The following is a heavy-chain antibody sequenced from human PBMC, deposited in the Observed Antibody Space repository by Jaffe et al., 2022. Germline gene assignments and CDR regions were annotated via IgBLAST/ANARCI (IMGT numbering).Heavy chain of an antibody. D-gene: IGHD6-13*01. Sequence: QVQLVESGGGVVQPGGSLRLSCAASGFTFSSYGMHWVRQAPGKGLEWVAFIRYDGSNKYYADSVKGRFTISRDNSKNTLYLQMNSLRAEDTAVYYCAKDQLGYSSSWYVFKEGSFDYWGQGTLVTVSS. J-gene: IGHJ4*02. CDR2: IRYDGSNK. CDR3: AKDQLGYSSSWYVFKEGSFDY. CDR1: GFTFSSYG. V-gene: IGHV3-30*02.